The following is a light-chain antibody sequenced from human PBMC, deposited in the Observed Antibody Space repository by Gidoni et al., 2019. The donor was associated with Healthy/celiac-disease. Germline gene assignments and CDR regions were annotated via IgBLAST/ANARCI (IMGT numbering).Light chain of an antibody. J-gene: IGLJ3*02. V-gene: IGLV2-11*01. CDR2: DVS. Sequence: QSALTQPRSASGSPGPSVPISCTGTSSDVGGYNYVSWYHQHPGKAPKLMIYDVSKRPSGVPDRFSGSKSGNTASLTISGLQAEDEADYYCCSYAGSYSWVFGGGTKLTVL. CDR3: CSYAGSYSWV. CDR1: SSDVGGYNY.